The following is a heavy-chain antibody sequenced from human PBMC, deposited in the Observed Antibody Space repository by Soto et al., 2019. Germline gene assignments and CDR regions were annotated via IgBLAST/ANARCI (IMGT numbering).Heavy chain of an antibody. CDR3: ARGLILWFGELSRRGGYYYDMDV. CDR2: INHSGNI. Sequence: QVQLQQWGAGLLKPSETLSLTCAVYGGSFSGYQWTWIRQTPGKGLEWIGEINHSGNINYNPSLKSRVTILVDTAKKQISLKLSSVTAADTAVYYCARGLILWFGELSRRGGYYYDMDVWGKGTSVTVSS. J-gene: IGHJ6*03. V-gene: IGHV4-34*01. CDR1: GGSFSGYQ. D-gene: IGHD3-10*01.